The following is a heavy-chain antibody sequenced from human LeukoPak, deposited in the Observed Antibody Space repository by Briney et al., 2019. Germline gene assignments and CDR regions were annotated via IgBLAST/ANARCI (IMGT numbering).Heavy chain of an antibody. CDR2: IYSGGST. D-gene: IGHD1-26*01. CDR1: GFTVSSNY. V-gene: IGHV3-53*01. CDR3: ARGVGSGSRLRAGDY. J-gene: IGHJ4*02. Sequence: GGSLRLSCAASGFTVSSNYMSWVRQAPGKGLEWVSVIYSGGSTYYADSVKGRFTISRDNSKNTLYLQMNSLRTEDTAVYYCARGVGSGSRLRAGDYWGQGTLVTVSS.